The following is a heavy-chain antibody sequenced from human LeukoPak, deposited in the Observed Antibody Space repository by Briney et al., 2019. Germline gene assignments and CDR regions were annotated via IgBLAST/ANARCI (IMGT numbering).Heavy chain of an antibody. CDR2: ISGSGGST. V-gene: IGHV3-23*01. J-gene: IGHJ1*01. D-gene: IGHD3-22*01. Sequence: PGGSLRLSCAASGFTFSSYAISWVRQAPGKGLEWVSAISGSGGSTYYADSVKGRFTISRDNSKNTLYLQMNSLRAEDTAVYYCAKDGRTYYYDSSGYRRAEYFQHWGQGTLVTVSS. CDR3: AKDGRTYYYDSSGYRRAEYFQH. CDR1: GFTFSSYA.